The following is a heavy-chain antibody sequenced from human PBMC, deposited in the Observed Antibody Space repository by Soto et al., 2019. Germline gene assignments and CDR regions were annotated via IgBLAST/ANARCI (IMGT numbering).Heavy chain of an antibody. CDR2: ISAYNGFT. CDR3: ARVTQGTVTSDY. D-gene: IGHD4-17*01. CDR1: GYTLRTHG. V-gene: IGHV1-18*01. Sequence: QVELEQSGAEVKEPGASVKVSCKASGYTLRTHGISWERQAPGQGLEWMGWISAYNGFTRYAQNFQGRVTLTTDTSTNTAYMELRSLRSDDTAVYYCARVTQGTVTSDYWGQGTLVTVSS. J-gene: IGHJ4*02.